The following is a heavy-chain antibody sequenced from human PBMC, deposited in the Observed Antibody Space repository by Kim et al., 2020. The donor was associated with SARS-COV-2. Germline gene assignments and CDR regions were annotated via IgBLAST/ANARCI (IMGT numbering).Heavy chain of an antibody. Sequence: GGSLRLSCTASGFTFGDYAMTWVRQAPGKGLEWVGFIRSKAYGGTTECAASVNGRFTISRDDSKRIAYLQMNSLKTEATAVYYCSRIYDSSGYSFDYWG. J-gene: IGHJ4*01. CDR3: SRIYDSSGYSFDY. V-gene: IGHV3-49*04. CDR2: IRSKAYGGTT. CDR1: GFTFGDYA. D-gene: IGHD3-22*01.